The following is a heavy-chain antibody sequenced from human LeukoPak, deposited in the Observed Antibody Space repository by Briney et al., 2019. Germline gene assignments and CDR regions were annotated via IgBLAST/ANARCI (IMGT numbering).Heavy chain of an antibody. CDR3: ARAGRGEQLVPTGY. V-gene: IGHV4-30-4*08. D-gene: IGHD6-6*01. Sequence: SETLSLTCTVSGGSISSGDYYWSWIRQPPGKGLEWIGYIYYSGSTYYNPSLKSRVTISVDRSKNQFSLKLSSVTAADTAVYYCARAGRGEQLVPTGYWGQGTLVTVSS. J-gene: IGHJ4*02. CDR2: IYYSGST. CDR1: GGSISSGDYY.